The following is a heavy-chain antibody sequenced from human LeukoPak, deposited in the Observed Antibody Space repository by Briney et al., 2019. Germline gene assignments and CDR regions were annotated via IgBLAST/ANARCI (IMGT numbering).Heavy chain of an antibody. D-gene: IGHD1-26*01. J-gene: IGHJ6*03. CDR2: ISAYNGNT. CDR3: ARAEVGATPRDYYMDV. Sequence: GTSVKVSCKASGYTFPRYCIIGVRQAPGQGRVWMGCISAYNGNTNYAQKLQGRVTMTTDTSTSTAYMELRSLRSDDTAVYYCARAEVGATPRDYYMDVWGKGTTVTVSS. CDR1: GYTFPRYC. V-gene: IGHV1-18*01.